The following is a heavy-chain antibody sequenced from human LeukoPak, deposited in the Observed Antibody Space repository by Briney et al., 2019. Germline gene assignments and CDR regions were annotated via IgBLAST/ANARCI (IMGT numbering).Heavy chain of an antibody. D-gene: IGHD6-13*01. CDR1: GFTFSSYG. Sequence: GGSLRLSCAASGFTFSSYGMHWVRQAPGQGLEWMGWINPNSGGTNYAQKFQGRVTMTRDTSISTAYMELSRLRSDDTAVYYCARDRSSSWYDVADYWGQGTLVTVSS. J-gene: IGHJ4*02. CDR3: ARDRSSSWYDVADY. CDR2: INPNSGGT. V-gene: IGHV1-2*02.